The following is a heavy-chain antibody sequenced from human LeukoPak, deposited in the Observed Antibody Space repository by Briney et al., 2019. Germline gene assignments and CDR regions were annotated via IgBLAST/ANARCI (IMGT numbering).Heavy chain of an antibody. CDR1: GFTFSSYS. J-gene: IGHJ4*02. CDR3: ARGFPAAGTPFDY. Sequence: PGRSLRLSCAASGFTFSSYSMNWVRQAPGKGLEWVSSISSSSSYIYYADSVKGRFTISRDNAKNSLYLQMNSLRAEDTAVYYCARGFPAAGTPFDYWGQGTLVTVSS. V-gene: IGHV3-21*01. CDR2: ISSSSSYI. D-gene: IGHD6-13*01.